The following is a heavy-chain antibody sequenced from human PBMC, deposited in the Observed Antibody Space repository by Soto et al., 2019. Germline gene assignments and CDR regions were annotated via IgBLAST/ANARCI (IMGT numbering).Heavy chain of an antibody. CDR3: ARDPLYDYVWGSYRYGQAYYGMDV. CDR2: ISSSSSTI. Sequence: PGGSLRLSCAASGFTFSSYSMNWVRQAPGKGLEWVSYISSSSSTIYYADSVKGRFTISRDNAKNSLYLQMNSLRDEDTAVYYCARDPLYDYVWGSYRYGQAYYGMDVWGQGTTVTVSS. V-gene: IGHV3-48*02. CDR1: GFTFSSYS. D-gene: IGHD3-16*02. J-gene: IGHJ6*02.